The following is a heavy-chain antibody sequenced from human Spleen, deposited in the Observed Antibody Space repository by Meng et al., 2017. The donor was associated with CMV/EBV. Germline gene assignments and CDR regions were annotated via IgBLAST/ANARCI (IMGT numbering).Heavy chain of an antibody. CDR1: GFTFSSYA. J-gene: IGHJ6*02. D-gene: IGHD3-3*01. CDR3: ARDRTQYYDFWSGYYKYYYYGMDV. V-gene: IGHV3-30-3*01. CDR2: ISYDGSNK. Sequence: GESLKISCAASGFTFSSYAMHWVRQAPGKGLEWVAVISYDGSNKYYADSVKGRFTISRDNAKNTLYLQMNSLRAEDTAVYYCARDRTQYYDFWSGYYKYYYYGMDVWGQGTTVTVSS.